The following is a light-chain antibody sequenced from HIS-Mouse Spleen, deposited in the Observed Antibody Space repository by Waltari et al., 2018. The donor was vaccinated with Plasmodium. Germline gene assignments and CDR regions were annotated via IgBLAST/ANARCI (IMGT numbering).Light chain of an antibody. CDR1: QSVSSN. Sequence: EIVMTQSPATLSVSPGDRATLPCRASQSVSSNLAWYQQKPGQAPRLLIYGASTRATGIPARFSGSGSGTEFTLTISSLQSEDFAVDYCQQYNNWPAWTFGQGTKVEIK. V-gene: IGKV3-15*01. J-gene: IGKJ1*01. CDR3: QQYNNWPAWT. CDR2: GAS.